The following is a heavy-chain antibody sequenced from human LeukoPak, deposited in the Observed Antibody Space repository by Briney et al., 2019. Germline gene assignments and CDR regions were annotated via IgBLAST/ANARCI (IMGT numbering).Heavy chain of an antibody. CDR3: ASTDSSSWNY. CDR1: GGSIRSGSYY. D-gene: IGHD6-13*01. J-gene: IGHJ4*02. V-gene: IGHV4-61*02. CDR2: IYTSGST. Sequence: SETLSLTCTVSGGSIRSGSYYWSWIRQPAGKGLEWIGRIYTSGSTNYNPSLKSRVTISVDTSKNQFSLKLSSVTAADTAVYYCASTDSSSWNYWGQGTLVTVSS.